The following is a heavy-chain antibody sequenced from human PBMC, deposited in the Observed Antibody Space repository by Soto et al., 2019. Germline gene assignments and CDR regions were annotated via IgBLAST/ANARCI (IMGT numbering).Heavy chain of an antibody. J-gene: IGHJ6*02. D-gene: IGHD5-18*01. V-gene: IGHV1-58*01. Sequence: ASVKVSCKASGFTFTSSAVQWVRQARGQRLEWIGWIVVGSGNTNYAQKFQERVTITRDMSTSTAYMELSSLRSEDTVVYYCAAKRGYSYGLGLELMDVWGQGTTVTVSS. CDR3: AAKRGYSYGLGLELMDV. CDR2: IVVGSGNT. CDR1: GFTFTSSA.